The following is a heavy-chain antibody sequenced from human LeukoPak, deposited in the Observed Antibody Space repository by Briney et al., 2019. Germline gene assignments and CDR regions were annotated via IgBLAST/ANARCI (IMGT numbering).Heavy chain of an antibody. V-gene: IGHV4-39*01. CDR1: GGSIDIYY. D-gene: IGHD6-19*01. CDR3: ARHDIAVAGTEEEDY. CDR2: IYYSGST. Sequence: SETLSLTCTVSGGSIDIYYWNWIRQPPGKGLEWIGSIYYSGSTYYNPSLKSRVTISVDTSKNQFSLKLSSVTAADTAVYYCARHDIAVAGTEEEDYWGQGTLVTVSS. J-gene: IGHJ4*02.